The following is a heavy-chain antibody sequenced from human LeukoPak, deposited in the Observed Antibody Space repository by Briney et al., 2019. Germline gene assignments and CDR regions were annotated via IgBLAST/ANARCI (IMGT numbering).Heavy chain of an antibody. CDR2: INHSGST. CDR1: GGSFSGYY. J-gene: IGHJ4*02. V-gene: IGHV4-34*03. D-gene: IGHD2-15*01. CDR3: WLERVVADYFDL. Sequence: SETLSLTCAVYGGSFSGYYWSWIRQPPGKGLEWIGEINHSGSTNYNPSLKSRVTISVDTSKNQFSLKLNSVTAADTAVYYCWLERVVADYFDLWGQGALVTVSS.